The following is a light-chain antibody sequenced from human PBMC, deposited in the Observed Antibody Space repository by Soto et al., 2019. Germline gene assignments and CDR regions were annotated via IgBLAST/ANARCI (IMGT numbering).Light chain of an antibody. V-gene: IGKV2-28*01. CDR3: VQALQSPPWT. Sequence: DIVVTHSPLTLPVTPGETASISCRSSQSLLHSNGYNYLDWYLQKPGQSPQLLIYLGSNRASGVPDRFSGSGSGTDFTLKISRVEAEDVGVYYCVQALQSPPWTFGQGTKVDI. CDR1: QSLLHSNGYNY. CDR2: LGS. J-gene: IGKJ1*01.